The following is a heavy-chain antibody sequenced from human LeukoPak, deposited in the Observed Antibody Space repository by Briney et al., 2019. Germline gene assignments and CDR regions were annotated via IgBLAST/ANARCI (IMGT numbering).Heavy chain of an antibody. CDR3: ARATPGYCSSTSCYRGGVDY. CDR2: IYNSGST. CDR1: GGSISSHY. V-gene: IGHV4-59*08. Sequence: SETLSLTCTVSGGSISSHYWSWIRQPPGKGLEWIGFIYNSGSTNYNPSLKGRVTISVDTSKNQFSLKLSSVTAADTAVYYCARATPGYCSSTSCYRGGVDYWGQGTLVTVSS. J-gene: IGHJ4*02. D-gene: IGHD2-2*01.